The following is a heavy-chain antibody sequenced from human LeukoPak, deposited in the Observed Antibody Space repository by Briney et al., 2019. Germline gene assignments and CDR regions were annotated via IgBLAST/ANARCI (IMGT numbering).Heavy chain of an antibody. CDR1: GGSISSYY. CDR2: IYTSGST. Sequence: SETLSLTCTVSGGSISSYYWSWLRQPAGKGLEWIGRIYTSGSTNYNPSLKSRVTMSVDTSKNQFSLKLSSVTAADTAVYYCARDRDCSDGSCYFNYWGQGTLVTVSS. J-gene: IGHJ4*02. V-gene: IGHV4-4*07. CDR3: ARDRDCSDGSCYFNY. D-gene: IGHD2-15*01.